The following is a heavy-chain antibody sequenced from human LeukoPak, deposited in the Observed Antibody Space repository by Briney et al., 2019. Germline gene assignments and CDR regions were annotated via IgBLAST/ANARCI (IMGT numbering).Heavy chain of an antibody. CDR1: GFTFSSYG. CDR3: ARPTGKYYYYYGMDV. CDR2: ISYDGSNK. J-gene: IGHJ6*02. V-gene: IGHV3-30*03. D-gene: IGHD1-1*01. Sequence: PGGSLRLSCAASGFTFSSYGMHWVRQAPGKGLEWVAVISYDGSNKYYADSVKGRFTISRDNSKNTLYLQMNSLRAEDTAVYYCARPTGKYYYYYGMDVWGQGTTVTVSS.